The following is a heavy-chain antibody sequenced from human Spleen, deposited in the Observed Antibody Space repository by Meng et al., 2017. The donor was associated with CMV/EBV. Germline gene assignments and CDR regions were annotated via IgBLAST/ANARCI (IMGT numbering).Heavy chain of an antibody. CDR2: IIPILGIA. D-gene: IGHD2-2*01. J-gene: IGHJ6*02. V-gene: IGHV1-69*02. CDR3: ARTVGYCSSTSCYHSPIYYYYGMDV. Sequence: SVKVSCKASGGTFSSYTISWVRQAPGQGLEWMGRIIPILGIANYAQKFQGRVTITADKSTSTAYMELSSLRSEDTAVYYCARTVGYCSSTSCYHSPIYYYYGMDVWGQGTTVTVSS. CDR1: GGTFSSYT.